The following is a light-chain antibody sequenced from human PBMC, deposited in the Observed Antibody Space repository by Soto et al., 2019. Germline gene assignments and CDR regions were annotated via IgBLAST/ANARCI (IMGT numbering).Light chain of an antibody. V-gene: IGLV1-40*01. CDR2: GNS. CDR3: QSYDSSRYV. J-gene: IGLJ1*01. CDR1: RSNIGAGYD. Sequence: VLTQPPSVSGAPGQRVTISCTGSRSNIGAGYDVHWYQQLPGTAPKLLIYGNSNRPSGVPDRFSGSKSGTSASLAITGLQAEDEADYYCQSYDSSRYVFGTRTKVTVL.